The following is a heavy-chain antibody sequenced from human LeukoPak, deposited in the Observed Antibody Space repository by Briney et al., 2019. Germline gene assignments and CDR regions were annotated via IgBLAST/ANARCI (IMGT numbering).Heavy chain of an antibody. D-gene: IGHD6-19*01. CDR3: ARDQLAGRGGLDY. CDR1: GFTFSSYS. Sequence: GGSLRLSCAASGFTFSSYSMNWVRQAPGKGLEWVSSISSSSSYIYYADSVKGRFTISRDNSKNTLYLQMNSLRAEDTAVYYCARDQLAGRGGLDYWGQGTLVTVSS. J-gene: IGHJ4*02. V-gene: IGHV3-21*01. CDR2: ISSSSSYI.